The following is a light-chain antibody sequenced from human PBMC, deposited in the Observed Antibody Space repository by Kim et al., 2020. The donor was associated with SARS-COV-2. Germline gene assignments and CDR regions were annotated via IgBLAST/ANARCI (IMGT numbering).Light chain of an antibody. CDR3: QLWDSSTWV. Sequence: VALGQTATITCGENNIGSKSVHWYQQKPGQAPVLVIYRDSGRPSGIPERFSGSTSGNTATLTISRAQAGDEADYYCQLWDSSTWVFGGGTKLTVL. V-gene: IGLV3-9*01. CDR1: NIGSKS. J-gene: IGLJ3*02. CDR2: RDS.